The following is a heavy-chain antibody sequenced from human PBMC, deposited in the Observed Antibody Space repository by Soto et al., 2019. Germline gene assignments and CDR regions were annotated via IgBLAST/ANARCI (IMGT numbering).Heavy chain of an antibody. Sequence: QVQLQESGPGLVKPSQTLSLTCTVSGGSISSGDYYWSWIRQHPGKGLEWIGYIYYSGSTYYNPSLKRRVTISVDTAKNQFSLKLSSVTAADTAVYYCARWWSGSRQGFDPWGQETLVTVSS. V-gene: IGHV4-31*03. J-gene: IGHJ5*02. CDR3: ARWWSGSRQGFDP. CDR2: IYYSGST. D-gene: IGHD3-3*01. CDR1: GGSISSGDYY.